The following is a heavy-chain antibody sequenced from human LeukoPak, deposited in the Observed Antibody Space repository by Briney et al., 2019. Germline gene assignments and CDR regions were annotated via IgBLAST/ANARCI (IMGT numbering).Heavy chain of an antibody. V-gene: IGHV4-61*02. Sequence: SQTLSLTCTVSGGSISSGSYYWSWIRQPAGKGLEWIGRIYTSGSTNYNPSLKSRVTISVDTSKNQFSLKLSSVTAADTAVYYCARDRYYYDSSGYYGLGYGMDVWGQGTTVTVSS. CDR2: IYTSGST. CDR3: ARDRYYYDSSGYYGLGYGMDV. J-gene: IGHJ6*02. D-gene: IGHD3-22*01. CDR1: GGSISSGSYY.